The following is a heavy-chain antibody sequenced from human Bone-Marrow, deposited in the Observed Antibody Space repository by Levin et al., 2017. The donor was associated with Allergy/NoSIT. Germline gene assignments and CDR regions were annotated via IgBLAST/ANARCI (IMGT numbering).Heavy chain of an antibody. D-gene: IGHD3-22*01. V-gene: IGHV3-9*01. CDR2: ISWNSGSI. J-gene: IGHJ4*02. Sequence: SLKISCAASGFTFDDYAMHWVRQAPGKGLEWVSGISWNSGSIGYADSVKGRFTISRDNAKNSLYLQMNSLRAEDTALYYCAKGNYYDSSGYSGGDYWGQGTLVTVSS. CDR3: AKGNYYDSSGYSGGDY. CDR1: GFTFDDYA.